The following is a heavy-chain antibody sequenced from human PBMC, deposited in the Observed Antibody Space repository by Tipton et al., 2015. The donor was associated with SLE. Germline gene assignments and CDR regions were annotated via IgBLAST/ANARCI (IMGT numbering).Heavy chain of an antibody. CDR1: GYRFISYG. Sequence: QVQLVQSGAEVKKPGASVKVACKASGYRFISYGITWVRQAPGQGLEWMGWISAYNGNTKYAQKVQGRVTMTTDTSTSTAYMELRSLRSDDTAVYYCARGGVGDYYYGLDVWGQGTTVIVSS. CDR3: ARGGVGDYYYGLDV. V-gene: IGHV1-18*01. D-gene: IGHD2-21*01. CDR2: ISAYNGNT. J-gene: IGHJ6*02.